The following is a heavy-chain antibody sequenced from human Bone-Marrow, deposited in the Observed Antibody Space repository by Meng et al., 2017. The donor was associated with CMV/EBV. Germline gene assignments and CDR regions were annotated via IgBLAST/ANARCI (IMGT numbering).Heavy chain of an antibody. J-gene: IGHJ4*02. V-gene: IGHV4-39*07. CDR2: IYYSGST. Sequence: WVRQAPGKGLEWIGSIYYSGSTYYNPSLKSRVTISIDTSKNQFSLNLNSVTAADTAVYFCANLRLGYWGQGTRVTFSS. D-gene: IGHD3-16*01. CDR3: ANLRLGY.